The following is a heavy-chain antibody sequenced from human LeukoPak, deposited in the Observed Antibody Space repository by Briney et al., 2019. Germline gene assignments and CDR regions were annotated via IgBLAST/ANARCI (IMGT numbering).Heavy chain of an antibody. CDR1: GNYW. CDR3: VSFYETY. V-gene: IGHV3-74*01. Sequence: GGSLRLSCAASGNYWMHWVRQAPGKGLVWVSHINSDGSWTSYADSVKGRFTISKDNAKNTVYLQMNSLRAEDTAVYYCVSFYETYWGRGILVTVSS. CDR2: INSDGSWT. D-gene: IGHD2/OR15-2a*01. J-gene: IGHJ4*02.